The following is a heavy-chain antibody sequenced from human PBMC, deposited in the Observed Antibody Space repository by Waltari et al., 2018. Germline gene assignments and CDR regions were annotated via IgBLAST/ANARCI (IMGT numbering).Heavy chain of an antibody. CDR1: GFTFSRYR. Sequence: VQLVESGGALVQPGGSLRLSCATSGFTFSRYRMHWVRQAPGKGLMWVSHIESDESRTTYADSVKGRFTISRDNAKNTVYLQMNSLRDEDTAVYYCVRDEPGDGLDYWGQGTLVTVSS. CDR3: VRDEPGDGLDY. D-gene: IGHD7-27*01. J-gene: IGHJ4*02. CDR2: IESDESRT. V-gene: IGHV3-74*03.